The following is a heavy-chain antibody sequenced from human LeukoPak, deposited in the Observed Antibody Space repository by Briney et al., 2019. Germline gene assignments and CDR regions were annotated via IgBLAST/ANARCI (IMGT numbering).Heavy chain of an antibody. CDR1: GGSFSGYY. CDR2: INHSGRT. D-gene: IGHD1-26*01. V-gene: IGHV4-34*01. Sequence: SETLSLTCAVYGGSFSGYYWSWIRQPPGKGLEWIGEINHSGRTNYNPSLKSRVTISVDTSKNQLSLKLSSVTAADTAVYYCARGGDSGSYLDYWGQGTLVTVSS. J-gene: IGHJ4*02. CDR3: ARGGDSGSYLDY.